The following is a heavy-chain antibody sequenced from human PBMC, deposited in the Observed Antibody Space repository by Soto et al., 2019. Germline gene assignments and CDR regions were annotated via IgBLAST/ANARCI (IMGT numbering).Heavy chain of an antibody. D-gene: IGHD6-6*01. Sequence: QVQLVESGGGVVQPGRSLRLSCAASGYTFTGYYMHWVRQAPGQGLEWMGWINPNSGGTNYAQKFQGRVTMTRDTSISTAYMELSRLRSDDTAVYYCARNHIAARGYFDYWGQGTLVTVSS. CDR2: INPNSGGT. J-gene: IGHJ4*02. CDR3: ARNHIAARGYFDY. V-gene: IGHV1-2*02. CDR1: GYTFTGYY.